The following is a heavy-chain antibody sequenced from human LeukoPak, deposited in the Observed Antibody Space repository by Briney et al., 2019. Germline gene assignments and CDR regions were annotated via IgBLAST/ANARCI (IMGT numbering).Heavy chain of an antibody. D-gene: IGHD3-3*01. Sequence: GGSLRLSCTASGFTFRTYAMNWVRQAPGKGLEWVSVIIGNAATIAYADSVKGRFIISRDNSKNTLYLQMNSLRVEDTAIYYCAKDRTPDGYYSVDHWGQGTLVTVSS. CDR3: AKDRTPDGYYSVDH. J-gene: IGHJ4*02. CDR2: IIGNAATI. V-gene: IGHV3-23*01. CDR1: GFTFRTYA.